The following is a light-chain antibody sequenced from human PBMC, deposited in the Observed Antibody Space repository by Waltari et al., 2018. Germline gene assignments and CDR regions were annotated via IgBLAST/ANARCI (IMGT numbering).Light chain of an antibody. CDR3: AAWDDSLNGWV. J-gene: IGLJ3*02. V-gene: IGLV1-44*01. Sequence: QSVLTQSPSASGTPGQRVTISCSGSSPNIGSNTVNWYKQVPGTAPKLLISTNNQRPSWRPDRFSGSKFGTSASVAIRRLQSEDEADYFCAAWDDSLNGWVFGGGTKLRVL. CDR2: TNN. CDR1: SPNIGSNT.